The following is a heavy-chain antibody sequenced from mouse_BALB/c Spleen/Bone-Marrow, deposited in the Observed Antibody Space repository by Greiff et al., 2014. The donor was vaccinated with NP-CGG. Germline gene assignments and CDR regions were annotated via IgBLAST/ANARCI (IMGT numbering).Heavy chain of an antibody. CDR3: KRSDGNYYAMDY. J-gene: IGHJ4*01. D-gene: IGHD2-1*01. CDR2: ISPGNGDI. V-gene: IGHV1S53*02. Sequence: QGQLKHSYAELGETGASVKISCQASGYTFPDHAILWGEQKPEQGLEWIGYISPGNGDIKYNEKFKGKATLTADKSSSTAYMQLNSLTSEDSAVYFCKRSDGNYYAMDYWGQGTSVTVSS. CDR1: GYTFPDHA.